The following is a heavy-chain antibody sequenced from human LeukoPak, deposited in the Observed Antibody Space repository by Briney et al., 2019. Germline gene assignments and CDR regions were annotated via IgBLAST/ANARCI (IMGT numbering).Heavy chain of an antibody. Sequence: GESLKISCRGSGYSLTSYWIGWVRQMPGKGLEWMGIIYPGDSDARYSPSFQGQVTISADKSISTAYLQWSSLKASDTAMYYCARGGGSSWYYFDYWGQGTLVTVSS. D-gene: IGHD6-13*01. V-gene: IGHV5-51*01. CDR2: IYPGDSDA. CDR3: ARGGGSSWYYFDY. J-gene: IGHJ4*02. CDR1: GYSLTSYW.